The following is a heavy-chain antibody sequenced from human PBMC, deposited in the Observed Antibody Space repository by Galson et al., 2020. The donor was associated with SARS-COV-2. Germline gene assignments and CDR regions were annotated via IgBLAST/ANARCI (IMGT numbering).Heavy chain of an antibody. CDR1: GYTFTDYW. CDR2: IDPSDSYT. J-gene: IGHJ4*02. V-gene: IGHV5-10-1*01. Sequence: HGESLKISCEASGYTFTDYWISWVRQVPGKGLEWMGRIDPSDSYTSYSPSFQGRVTISADKSISTVYLQWSSLQASDTAIYYCARHVYDVSDVYEYWGQGALVTVSS. D-gene: IGHD5-12*01. CDR3: ARHVYDVSDVYEY.